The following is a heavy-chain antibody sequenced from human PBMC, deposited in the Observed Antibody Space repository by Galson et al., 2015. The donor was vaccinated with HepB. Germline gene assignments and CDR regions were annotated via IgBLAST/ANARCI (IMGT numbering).Heavy chain of an antibody. D-gene: IGHD5-18*01. V-gene: IGHV3-7*03. CDR3: ASPLWLHYYYYGMDV. CDR2: IKQDGSEK. J-gene: IGHJ6*02. Sequence: SLRLSCAASGFTFSSYWMSWVRQAPGKGLEWVANIKQDGSEKYYVDSVKGRFTISRDNAKNSLYLQMNSLRAEDTAVYYCASPLWLHYYYYGMDVWGQGTTVTVSS. CDR1: GFTFSSYW.